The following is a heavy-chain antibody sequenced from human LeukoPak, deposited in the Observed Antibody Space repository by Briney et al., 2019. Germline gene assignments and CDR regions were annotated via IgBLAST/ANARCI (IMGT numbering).Heavy chain of an antibody. CDR1: GFTISDYY. CDR3: ARHGDYQFDY. D-gene: IGHD4-17*01. Sequence: PGGSLRLSCAASGFTISDYYMSWIRQAPGKGLEWVSYISNSGSIIFYADPVKGRFTISRDNAKNSLYLQMNSLRAEDTAVYYCARHGDYQFDYWGQGTLVTVSS. J-gene: IGHJ4*02. V-gene: IGHV3-11*04. CDR2: ISNSGSII.